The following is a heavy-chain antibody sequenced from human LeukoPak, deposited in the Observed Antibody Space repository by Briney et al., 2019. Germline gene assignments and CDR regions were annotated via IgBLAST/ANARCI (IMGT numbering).Heavy chain of an antibody. Sequence: QAGGSLRLSCAVSGVTLSNYGMSWVRQAPGKGLEWVAGISESGGRTNYADSVKGRFTISRDNAKNTLYLQMNRLRAEATAVYFCAKRGVVIRVILVGFHKEAYYFDSWGQGALVTVSS. J-gene: IGHJ4*02. D-gene: IGHD3-22*01. CDR1: GVTLSNYG. V-gene: IGHV3-23*01. CDR3: AKRGVVIRVILVGFHKEAYYFDS. CDR2: ISESGGRT.